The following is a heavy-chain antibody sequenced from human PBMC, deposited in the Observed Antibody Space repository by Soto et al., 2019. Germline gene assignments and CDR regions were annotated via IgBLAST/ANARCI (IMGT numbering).Heavy chain of an antibody. Sequence: KPSETLSLTCAVYGGSFSGYYLSWVRQPPGKGLESVGEVTPGGRTNYNPSLKSRVTISVDTSRDLLSLSLTSVTAADTAVYFCVRAFAAVQDWGQGTLVTVSS. CDR1: GGSFSGYY. CDR3: VRAFAAVQD. CDR2: VTPGGRT. V-gene: IGHV4-34*01. J-gene: IGHJ4*02. D-gene: IGHD6-25*01.